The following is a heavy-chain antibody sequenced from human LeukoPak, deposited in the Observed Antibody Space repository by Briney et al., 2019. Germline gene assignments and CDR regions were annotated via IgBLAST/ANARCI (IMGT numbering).Heavy chain of an antibody. D-gene: IGHD4-17*01. CDR3: AKLGARQMLEY. J-gene: IGHJ4*02. Sequence: GGSLRLSCEGSAFIFSGHWMNWVRKTPGKGLEWVASIKEEGSERQYVDSVKGRFSISRDNTKGSLFLQLNSLRAEDTAVYYCAKLGARQMLEYWGQGTLVTVSS. V-gene: IGHV3-7*03. CDR1: AFIFSGHW. CDR2: IKEEGSER.